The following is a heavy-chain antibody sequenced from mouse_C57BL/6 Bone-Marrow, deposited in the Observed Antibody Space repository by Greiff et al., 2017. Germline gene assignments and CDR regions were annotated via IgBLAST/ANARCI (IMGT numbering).Heavy chain of an antibody. CDR1: GYTFTGYW. D-gene: IGHD1-1*01. CDR2: ILPGSGST. CDR3: ARSTTVVATSYAMDY. Sequence: QVQLQQSGAELMKPGASVKLSCKATGYTFTGYWIEWVKQRPGHGLEWIGEILPGSGSTNSNEKFKGKGTLTADTSSNTAYMQLSRLTTEDSAIYYCARSTTVVATSYAMDYWVQGTSVTVSS. V-gene: IGHV1-9*01. J-gene: IGHJ4*01.